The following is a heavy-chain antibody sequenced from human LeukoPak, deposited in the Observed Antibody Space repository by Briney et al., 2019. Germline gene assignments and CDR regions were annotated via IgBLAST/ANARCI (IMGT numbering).Heavy chain of an antibody. CDR2: ISGSGDRT. CDR1: GFTFSDSD. CDR3: AKGNWNDD. V-gene: IGHV3-23*01. Sequence: GGSLRLSCAASGFTFSDSDMSWVRQAPGKGLEWVSGISGSGDRTYNADSVKGRFTISGDNSKNTLYLQMNSLRAEDTAVYHCAKGNWNDDWGQGTPVTVSS. J-gene: IGHJ5*02.